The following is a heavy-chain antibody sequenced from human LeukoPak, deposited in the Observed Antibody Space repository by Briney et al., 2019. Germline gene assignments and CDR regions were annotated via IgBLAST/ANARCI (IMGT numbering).Heavy chain of an antibody. CDR2: IYSGGST. CDR3: ARGGNGDYYYGMDV. D-gene: IGHD2-8*01. CDR1: GFTVSSNY. Sequence: GGSLRLSCAASGFTVSSNYMSWVRQAPGKGLEWVSVIYSGGSTYYADSVKGRFTISGDNSKNTLYLQMNSLRAEDTAVYYCARGGNGDYYYGMDVWGQGTTVTVSS. J-gene: IGHJ6*02. V-gene: IGHV3-53*01.